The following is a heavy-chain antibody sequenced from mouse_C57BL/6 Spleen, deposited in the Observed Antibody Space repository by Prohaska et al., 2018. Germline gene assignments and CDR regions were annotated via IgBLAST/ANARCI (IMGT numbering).Heavy chain of an antibody. Sequence: QVQLQQSGPELVKPGASVKISCKASGYAFSSSWMNWVKQRPGKGLEWIGRIYPGDGDTNYNGKFKGKATLTADKSSSTAYMQLSSLTSEDSAVYFCANYYGTFMDYWGQGTSVTVSS. D-gene: IGHD1-1*01. V-gene: IGHV1-82*01. CDR3: ANYYGTFMDY. CDR2: IYPGDGDT. CDR1: GYAFSSSW. J-gene: IGHJ4*01.